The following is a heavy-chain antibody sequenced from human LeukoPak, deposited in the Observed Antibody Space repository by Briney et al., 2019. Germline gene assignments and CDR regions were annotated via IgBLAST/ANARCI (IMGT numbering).Heavy chain of an antibody. J-gene: IGHJ4*02. V-gene: IGHV3-7*03. CDR3: ARDRRIAY. CDR2: IKQDGSEK. CDR1: GFTFSTYW. Sequence: GGSLRLSCAASGFTFSTYWMNWVRQSPGKGLEWVANIKQDGSEKYYVDSVKGRFTISRDNAKNSLYLQMNSLGAEDTAVYYCARDRRIAYWGQGTLVTVSS.